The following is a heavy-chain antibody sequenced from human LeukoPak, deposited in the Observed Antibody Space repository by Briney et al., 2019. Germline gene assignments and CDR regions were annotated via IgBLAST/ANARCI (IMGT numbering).Heavy chain of an antibody. CDR3: ARRTRGYSYGPYYYGMDI. Sequence: SETLSLTCAVYGGSFSGYYWTWIRQPPGKGLEWIGEINHSGSTNYNPSLKSRVTISVDTSKNQFSLKLSSVTAADTAVYYCARRTRGYSYGPYYYGMDIWGQGTTITVSS. D-gene: IGHD5-18*01. V-gene: IGHV4-34*01. CDR2: INHSGST. J-gene: IGHJ6*02. CDR1: GGSFSGYY.